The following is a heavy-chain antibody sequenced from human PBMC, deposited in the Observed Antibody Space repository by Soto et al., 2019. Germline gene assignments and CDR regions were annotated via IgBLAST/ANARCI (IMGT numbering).Heavy chain of an antibody. D-gene: IGHD3-16*01. V-gene: IGHV4-59*01. CDR3: ARAWGRVFDY. CDR2: IYYSGST. Sequence: QVQLQESGPGLVKPSETLSLTCTVSGGSISSSYWSWIRQPPGKGLEWIGYIYYSGSTNYNPSLKSRVTISVDTSKNQFSLKLSSVTAADTAVYYCARAWGRVFDYWGQGTLVTVSS. J-gene: IGHJ4*02. CDR1: GGSISSSY.